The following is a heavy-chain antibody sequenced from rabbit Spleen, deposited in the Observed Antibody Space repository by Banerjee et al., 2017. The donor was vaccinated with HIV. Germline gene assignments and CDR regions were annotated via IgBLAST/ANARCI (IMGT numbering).Heavy chain of an antibody. CDR1: GFSFSGSYD. CDR3: ARDGKNSIDFNL. CDR2: IYTGYGTT. J-gene: IGHJ4*01. Sequence: QEQLVESGGGLVQPEGSLTLTCTASGFSFSGSYDMCWVRQAPGKGLEWIGCIYTGYGTTTYYASWVNGRFTISRSTSLNTVDLKMTSLTAADTATYFCARDGKNSIDFNLWGPGTLVTVS. D-gene: IGHD4-1*01. V-gene: IGHV1S47*01.